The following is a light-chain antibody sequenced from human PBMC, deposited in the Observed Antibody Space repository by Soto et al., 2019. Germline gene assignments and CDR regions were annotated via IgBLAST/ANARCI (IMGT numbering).Light chain of an antibody. Sequence: EIVLTQSPGTLSLSPGERATLSCGASQSVTSTYLAWYQQKPGQAPRLLISGASSRATGVPDRFSGNGSGTDFTLTITGLEPEDFALYYCQQYGDSPITFGQGTRLEIK. CDR3: QQYGDSPIT. J-gene: IGKJ5*01. CDR1: QSVTSTY. V-gene: IGKV3-20*01. CDR2: GAS.